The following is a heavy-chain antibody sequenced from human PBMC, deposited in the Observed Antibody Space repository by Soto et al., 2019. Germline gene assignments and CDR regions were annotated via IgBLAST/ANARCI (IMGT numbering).Heavy chain of an antibody. J-gene: IGHJ6*02. CDR1: GFSLSTDGMC. Sequence: SGPTLVNPTQTLTLTCTFSGFSLSTDGMCVSWIRQPPGQALEWLALIDWDDDKYYSPSLKTRLTISKDTSKNQVVLMMTNMDPVDTATYYCARTFCSILMPPRPGMDVWGQGIRVTVSS. V-gene: IGHV2-70*12. CDR2: IDWDDDK. D-gene: IGHD1-1*01. CDR3: ARTFCSILMPPRPGMDV.